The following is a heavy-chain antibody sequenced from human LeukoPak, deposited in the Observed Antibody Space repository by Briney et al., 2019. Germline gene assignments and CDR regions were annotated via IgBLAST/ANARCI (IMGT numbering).Heavy chain of an antibody. Sequence: GGSLRLSCAASGFTFSDYAMNWVRQAPGKGLEWVSYISTSSTTIYYADSVKGRFTISRDNARNSLYLHMNSLRAEDTAVYYCARGPYTNGHYFDYWGQGTLATVSS. V-gene: IGHV3-48*04. CDR3: ARGPYTNGHYFDY. J-gene: IGHJ4*02. CDR2: ISTSSTTI. D-gene: IGHD6-19*01. CDR1: GFTFSDYA.